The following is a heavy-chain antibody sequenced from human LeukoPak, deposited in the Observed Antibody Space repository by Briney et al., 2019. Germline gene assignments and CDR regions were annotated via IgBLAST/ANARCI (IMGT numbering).Heavy chain of an antibody. J-gene: IGHJ5*02. CDR2: ISGSGGTT. D-gene: IGHD5-12*01. V-gene: IGHV3-23*01. CDR1: GFTFSSYA. Sequence: GGSLRLSCAASGFTFSSYAMSWVRQAPGKGLEWVSVISGSGGTTYYADSVKGRFTISRDNSKNTLYLQMNSLGAEDTAVYYCARASGYSGSRRWFDPWGQGTLVTVSS. CDR3: ARASGYSGSRRWFDP.